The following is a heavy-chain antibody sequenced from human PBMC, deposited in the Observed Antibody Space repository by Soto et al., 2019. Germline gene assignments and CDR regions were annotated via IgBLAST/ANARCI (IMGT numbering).Heavy chain of an antibody. Sequence: SETLSLTCTVSGGSISSYYWSWIRQPPGKGLEWIGYIYYSGSTNYNPSLKSRVTISVDTSKNQFSLKLCSVTAADTAVYYCARDYSSSWSREGWFDPWGQGTLVTVSS. V-gene: IGHV4-59*01. CDR1: GGSISSYY. D-gene: IGHD6-13*01. J-gene: IGHJ5*02. CDR2: IYYSGST. CDR3: ARDYSSSWSREGWFDP.